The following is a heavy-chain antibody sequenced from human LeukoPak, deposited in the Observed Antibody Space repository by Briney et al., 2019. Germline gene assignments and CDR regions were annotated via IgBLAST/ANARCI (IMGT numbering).Heavy chain of an antibody. V-gene: IGHV5-51*01. D-gene: IGHD4-17*01. J-gene: IGHJ5*02. CDR2: IYPGDSDT. Sequence: GESLKISCKGSGYIFTSYWIAWVRQMPGKGLEWMGIIYPGDSDTRYSPSFQGQVTISADKSISTAYLQWSSLKASDTAMYYCARLGDYGDYDGWFDPWGQGTLVTVSS. CDR1: GYIFTSYW. CDR3: ARLGDYGDYDGWFDP.